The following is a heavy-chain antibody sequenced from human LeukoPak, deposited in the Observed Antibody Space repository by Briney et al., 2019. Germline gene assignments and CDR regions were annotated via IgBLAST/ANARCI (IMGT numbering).Heavy chain of an antibody. V-gene: IGHV3-30*09. CDR3: AKQLGYCSDGSCYFPY. D-gene: IGHD2-15*01. CDR1: EFTLSTYA. J-gene: IGHJ4*02. CDR2: ISHDGSNK. Sequence: PGGSLRLSCAPSEFTLSTYAMHWVRQAPGKGLEWVAVISHDGSNKYYADSVKGRFAISRDNSKNTLCLQMNSLRAEDTAVYYCAKQLGYCSDGSCYFPYWGQGTLVTVSS.